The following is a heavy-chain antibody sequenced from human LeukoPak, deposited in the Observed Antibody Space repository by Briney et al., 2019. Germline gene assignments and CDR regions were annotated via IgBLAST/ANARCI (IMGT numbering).Heavy chain of an antibody. J-gene: IGHJ4*02. CDR3: AKGRLPEYYFDY. D-gene: IGHD6-25*01. CDR1: GFTFRPYA. CDR2: ISGSGGST. V-gene: IGHV3-23*01. Sequence: PGGSLRLSCAASGFTFRPYAMSWVRQAPGKGLEWVSGISGSGGSTDYADFVKGRFTISRDNSKNTLYLQMNSLRAEDTAVYYCAKGRLPEYYFDYWGQGTLVTVSS.